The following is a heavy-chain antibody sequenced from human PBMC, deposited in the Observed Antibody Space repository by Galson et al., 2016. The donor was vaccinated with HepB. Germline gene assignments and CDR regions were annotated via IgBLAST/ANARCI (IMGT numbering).Heavy chain of an antibody. Sequence: SLRLSCAASGFTFSTYSMNWVRQAPGKGLEWVSYLSSGSTTIYYADSVKGRFTISRDNAKNSLYLQMNTLRDDDTAVYYCARDGGQQVVRWERLRKGYYYYPRGVWGQGTTVTVSS. CDR3: ARDGGQQVVRWERLRKGYYYYPRGV. CDR1: GFTFSTYS. D-gene: IGHD6-13*01. V-gene: IGHV3-48*02. J-gene: IGHJ6*02. CDR2: LSSGSTTI.